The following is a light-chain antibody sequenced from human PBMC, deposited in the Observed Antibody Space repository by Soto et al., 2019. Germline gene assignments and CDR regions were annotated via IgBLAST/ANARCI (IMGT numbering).Light chain of an antibody. CDR3: QQYNNWPPYT. J-gene: IGKJ2*01. CDR1: QSVSSN. Sequence: EIVMTQSPATLYVSPGERATLSCRASQSVSSNLAWYQQKPGQAPRLLIYGASTRATGIPARFSGCGSGTEFTLTISSLQSEDFAVYYCQQYNNWPPYTFGQGTKLEIK. V-gene: IGKV3-15*01. CDR2: GAS.